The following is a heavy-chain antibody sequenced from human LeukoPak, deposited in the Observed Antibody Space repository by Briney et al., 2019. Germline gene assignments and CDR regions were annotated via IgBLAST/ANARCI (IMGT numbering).Heavy chain of an antibody. Sequence: GGSLRLSCAASGFTFSYYGMHWVRQPPGKGLEWVAFIRYTASDKYYADSVKGRFTISRDNAKNSLYLQMNTLSAEDTAVYYCARDQGTGYYTYDAFDIWGQGTMVTVSS. D-gene: IGHD3/OR15-3a*01. V-gene: IGHV3-30*02. CDR1: GFTFSYYG. J-gene: IGHJ3*02. CDR2: IRYTASDK. CDR3: ARDQGTGYYTYDAFDI.